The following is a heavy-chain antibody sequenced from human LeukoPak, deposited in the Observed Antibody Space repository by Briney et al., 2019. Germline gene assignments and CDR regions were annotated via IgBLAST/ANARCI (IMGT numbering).Heavy chain of an antibody. D-gene: IGHD6-13*01. CDR2: ISSSGSTI. V-gene: IGHV3-11*01. CDR1: GFTFSDYY. CDR3: ARDYSPAYYYYYMDV. Sequence: GGSLRLSCAASGFTFSDYYMSWIRQAPGKGPEWVSYISSSGSTIYYADSVKGRFTISRDNAKNSLYLQMNSLRAEDTAVYYCARDYSPAYYYYYMDVWGKGTTVTVSS. J-gene: IGHJ6*03.